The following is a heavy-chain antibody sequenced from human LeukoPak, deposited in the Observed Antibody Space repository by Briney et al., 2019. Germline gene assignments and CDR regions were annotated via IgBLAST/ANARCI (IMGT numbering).Heavy chain of an antibody. D-gene: IGHD2/OR15-2a*01. CDR2: TFRSVTT. J-gene: IGHJ4*02. V-gene: IGHV4-59*08. CDR1: GASISSYY. CDR3: ATQILLCHYY. Sequence: SETLSLTCTVSGASISSYYWSWIRQPPGKGLEWIGYTFRSVTTKYHPSLQSRVSISLDTSKNQFSLQLSSVTAADTAVYYCATQILLCHYYWGQGTLVTVSS.